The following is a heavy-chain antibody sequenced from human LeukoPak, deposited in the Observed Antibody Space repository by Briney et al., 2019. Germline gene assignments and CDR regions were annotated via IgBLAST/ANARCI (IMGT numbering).Heavy chain of an antibody. CDR3: ASRPRSGWYN. V-gene: IGHV4-39*01. CDR1: GGSISSYY. Sequence: ASETLSLTCTVSGGSISSYYWGWIRQPPGKGLEWIGSIYYSGSTYYNPSLKSRVTISVDTSKNQFSLKLSSVTAADTAVYYCASRPRSGWYNWGQGTLVTVSS. D-gene: IGHD6-19*01. CDR2: IYYSGST. J-gene: IGHJ4*02.